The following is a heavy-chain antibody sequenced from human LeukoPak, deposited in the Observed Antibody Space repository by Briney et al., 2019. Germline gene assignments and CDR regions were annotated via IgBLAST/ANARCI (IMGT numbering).Heavy chain of an antibody. CDR2: ISSSSSYI. D-gene: IGHD2-21*02. J-gene: IGHJ4*02. Sequence: GGSLRLSCAASGFTFSSYSMNWVRQAPGKGLEWVSSISSSSSYICYADSVKGRFTISRDNAKNSLYLQMNSLRAEDTAVYYCARDLSWWLLHWGQGTLVTVSS. CDR3: ARDLSWWLLH. CDR1: GFTFSSYS. V-gene: IGHV3-21*01.